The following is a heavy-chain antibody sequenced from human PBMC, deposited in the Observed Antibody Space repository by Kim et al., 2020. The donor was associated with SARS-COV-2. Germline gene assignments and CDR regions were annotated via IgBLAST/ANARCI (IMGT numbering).Heavy chain of an antibody. D-gene: IGHD3-22*01. CDR1: GFNVRNTY. J-gene: IGHJ2*01. Sequence: GGSLRLSCAASGFNVRNTYLSWVRQAPGKGLEWVSLICSGGRTFYADSVKDRFTVSKDNSRDTLYRQMNSLGAEDTAVYYCARAGYYDSSGHYF. V-gene: IGHV3-66*01. CDR3: ARAGYYDSSGHYF. CDR2: ICSGGRT.